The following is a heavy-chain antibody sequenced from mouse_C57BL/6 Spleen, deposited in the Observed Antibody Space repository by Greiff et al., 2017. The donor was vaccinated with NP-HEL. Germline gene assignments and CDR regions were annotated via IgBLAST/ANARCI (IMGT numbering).Heavy chain of an antibody. CDR3: ARSHYGSGAY. CDR2: IDPSDSYT. D-gene: IGHD1-1*01. CDR1: GYTFTSYW. Sequence: QVQLQQPGAELVKPGASVKLSCKASGYTFTSYWMQWVKQRPGQGLEWIGEIDPSDSYTNYNQKFKGKATLTVDTSSSPAYMQLSSLTSEDSAVYYCARSHYGSGAYWGQGTLVTVSA. V-gene: IGHV1-50*01. J-gene: IGHJ3*01.